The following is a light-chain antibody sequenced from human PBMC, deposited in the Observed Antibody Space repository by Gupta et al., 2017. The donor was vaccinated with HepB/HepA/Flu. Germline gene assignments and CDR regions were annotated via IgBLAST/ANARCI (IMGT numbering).Light chain of an antibody. CDR1: QTVSSSY. Sequence: EIVLTQSPGTLSLSPGERAALSCWASQTVSSSYLAWYQQKPGQAPRLLIYGASSRAPGIPDPSRDSRSALTFTLSISGLVPEDFAVYYCHGEGTSGFTFGQGTLMEIK. V-gene: IGKV3-20*01. J-gene: IGKJ5*01. CDR3: HGEGTSGFT. CDR2: GAS.